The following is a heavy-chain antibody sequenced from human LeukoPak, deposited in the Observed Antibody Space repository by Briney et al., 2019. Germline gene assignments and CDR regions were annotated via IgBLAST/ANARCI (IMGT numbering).Heavy chain of an antibody. D-gene: IGHD5-18*01. CDR1: GFTFSSYG. CDR2: ISYDRSNK. CDR3: ASLYSYVLPDAFDI. V-gene: IGHV3-30*03. Sequence: GRSLRLSCAASGFTFSSYGMHWVRQAPGKGLEWVALISYDRSNKYYADSVKGRFTISRDNSKNTLYLQMHRLKTEDTAVYYCASLYSYVLPDAFDIWGQGTMVTVSS. J-gene: IGHJ3*02.